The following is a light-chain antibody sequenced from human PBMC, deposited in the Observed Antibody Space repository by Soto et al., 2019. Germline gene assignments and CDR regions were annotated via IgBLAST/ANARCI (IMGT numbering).Light chain of an antibody. CDR1: HSVSSN. Sequence: EIVMTQSPATLSVSPGERATLSCRASHSVSSNLAWYQQKPGQSPRLLIYGASTRATGIPARFSGSGSGTEFTLTISSLQSEDFAVYYCQQYHNWPWTFGQGTEVEIK. V-gene: IGKV3-15*01. CDR3: QQYHNWPWT. J-gene: IGKJ1*01. CDR2: GAS.